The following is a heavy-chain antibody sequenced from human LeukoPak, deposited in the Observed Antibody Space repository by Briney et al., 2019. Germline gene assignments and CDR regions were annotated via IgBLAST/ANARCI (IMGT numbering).Heavy chain of an antibody. V-gene: IGHV1-2*02. J-gene: IGHJ4*01. Sequence: ASVKVSCKASGYTFTGYYMHWVRQAPGQGLEWMGWINPNSGGTNYAQKFQGRVTMTRDTSISTAYMELSRLRSDATAMYYCAREPTYSSSWYTSCDYWGHGTLVTVSS. CDR2: INPNSGGT. CDR1: GYTFTGYY. D-gene: IGHD6-13*01. CDR3: AREPTYSSSWYTSCDY.